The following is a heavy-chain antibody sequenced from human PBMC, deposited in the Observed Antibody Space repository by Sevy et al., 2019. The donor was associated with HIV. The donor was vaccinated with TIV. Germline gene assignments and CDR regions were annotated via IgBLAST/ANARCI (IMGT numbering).Heavy chain of an antibody. V-gene: IGHV3-7*01. D-gene: IGHD6-13*01. CDR3: ARGQRRTTGYSSSWFYFQH. CDR2: IKQDGSEK. CDR1: GFTFSSYW. Sequence: GGSLRLSCAASGFTFSSYWMSWVRQAPGKGLEWVANIKQDGSEKYYVDSVKGRFTISRDNAKNSLYLQMNSLRAEDTAVYYCARGQRRTTGYSSSWFYFQHWGQGTLVTVSS. J-gene: IGHJ1*01.